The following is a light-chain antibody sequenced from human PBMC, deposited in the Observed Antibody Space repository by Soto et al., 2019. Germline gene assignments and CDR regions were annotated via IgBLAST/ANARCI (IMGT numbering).Light chain of an antibody. V-gene: IGKV3-20*01. CDR2: GAS. Sequence: DIVLTQSPGTLSLSPGDRATLSCRASQTVSSSFLAWYQQKPGQAPRLLIYGASTRATGIPDRFSGSGSGTYFTLTISSMEPEDLDVYYCQQYDRSAWTFGQGTKVAVK. CDR1: QTVSSSF. J-gene: IGKJ1*01. CDR3: QQYDRSAWT.